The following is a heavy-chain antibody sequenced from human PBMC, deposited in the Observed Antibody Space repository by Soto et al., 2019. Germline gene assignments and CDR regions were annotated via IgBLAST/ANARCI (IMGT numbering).Heavy chain of an antibody. V-gene: IGHV4-39*01. Sequence: SETLSLTCTVSGGSISSSIYYWGWIRQPPGKGLEWIGSIYYSGSTYYNPSLKSRVTISVDTSKNQFSLKLSSVTAADTAVYYCARRGIAVASDGWFDPWGQGTLVTVSS. CDR3: ARRGIAVASDGWFDP. CDR1: GGSISSSIYY. D-gene: IGHD6-19*01. J-gene: IGHJ5*02. CDR2: IYYSGST.